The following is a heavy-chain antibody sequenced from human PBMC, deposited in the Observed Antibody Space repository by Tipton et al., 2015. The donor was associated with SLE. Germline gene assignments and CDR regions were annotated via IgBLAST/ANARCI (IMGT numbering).Heavy chain of an antibody. J-gene: IGHJ6*02. CDR1: GYTFTSYY. CDR2: ISGYNGDT. CDR3: ARGPRPLRTVTTRYYYYYGMDV. Sequence: QLVQSGAEVKKPGASVKVSCKASGYTFTSYYMHWVRQAPGQGLEWMGWISGYNGDTHYAQKLQGRVTMTTDTSTTTAYMELSSLRSEDTAVYYCARGPRPLRTVTTRYYYYYGMDVWGQGTTVTVSS. D-gene: IGHD4-17*01. V-gene: IGHV1-18*04.